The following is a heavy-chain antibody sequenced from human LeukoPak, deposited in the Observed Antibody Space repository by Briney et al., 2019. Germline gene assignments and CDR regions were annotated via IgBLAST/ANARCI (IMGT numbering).Heavy chain of an antibody. D-gene: IGHD6-19*01. Sequence: GASVKVSCKASGYTFTGYYMHWVRQAPGQGLGWMGWINPNSGGTNYAQKFQGRVTMTRDTSISTAYMELSRLRSDDTAVYYCARDRGSGWWDDEDYWGQGTLVTVSS. V-gene: IGHV1-2*02. J-gene: IGHJ4*02. CDR3: ARDRGSGWWDDEDY. CDR1: GYTFTGYY. CDR2: INPNSGGT.